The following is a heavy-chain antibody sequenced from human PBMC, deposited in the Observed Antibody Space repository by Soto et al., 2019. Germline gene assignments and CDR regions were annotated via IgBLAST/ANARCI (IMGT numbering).Heavy chain of an antibody. CDR1: GFTFSSYG. Sequence: GGSLRLSCAASGFTFSSYGMHWVRQAPGKGLEWVAVIWYDGSNKYYADSVKGRFTISRDNSKNTLYLQMNSLRAEDTAVYYCARDRIVGAARGYYYYGMDVWGQGTTVTVSS. D-gene: IGHD1-26*01. CDR3: ARDRIVGAARGYYYYGMDV. J-gene: IGHJ6*02. V-gene: IGHV3-33*01. CDR2: IWYDGSNK.